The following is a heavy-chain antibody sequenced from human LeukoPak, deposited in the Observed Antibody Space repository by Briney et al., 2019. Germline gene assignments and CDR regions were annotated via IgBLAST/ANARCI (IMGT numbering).Heavy chain of an antibody. J-gene: IGHJ4*02. CDR2: LYYTGST. CDR1: GGSITNYY. V-gene: IGHV4-59*08. CDR3: ARHGPGYSSVFDY. Sequence: PSETLSLTCTVTGGSITNYYWSWIRQPPGKGLEWIGYLYYTGSTNYNPSLKSRVTISVDMSKNQFSLKLRSMTAADTAVYYCARHGPGYSSVFDYWGEGTLVTVSS. D-gene: IGHD6-19*01.